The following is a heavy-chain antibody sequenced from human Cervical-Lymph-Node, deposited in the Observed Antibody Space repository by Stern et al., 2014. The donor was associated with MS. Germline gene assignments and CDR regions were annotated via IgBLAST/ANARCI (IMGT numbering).Heavy chain of an antibody. CDR2: IWDDGSNK. D-gene: IGHD4-11*01. CDR1: GFTFSSYG. V-gene: IGHV3-33*01. CDR3: ARDPQTVTLSYYYYGMDV. Sequence: VQLVESGGGVVQPGRSLRLSCAASGFTFSSYGMHWVRQAPGKGLEWVAVIWDDGSNKYYADSVKGRFTISRDNSKNTLYLQMNSLRAEDTAVYYCARDPQTVTLSYYYYGMDVWGQGTTVTVSS. J-gene: IGHJ6*02.